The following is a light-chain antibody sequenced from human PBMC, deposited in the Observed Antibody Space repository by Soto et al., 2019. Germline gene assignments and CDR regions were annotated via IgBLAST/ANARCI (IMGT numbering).Light chain of an antibody. V-gene: IGKV1-39*01. CDR2: GAS. CDR1: QSISSY. Sequence: DIQMTQSPSSLSASVGDRVTITCRASQSISSYLIWYQHKPGEAPKLLIYGASSLYSGVPSRFSGSGSGTEFNLTFNSLQPEDCATYDCQQSYSNPLTLGGGTKVEIK. J-gene: IGKJ4*01. CDR3: QQSYSNPLT.